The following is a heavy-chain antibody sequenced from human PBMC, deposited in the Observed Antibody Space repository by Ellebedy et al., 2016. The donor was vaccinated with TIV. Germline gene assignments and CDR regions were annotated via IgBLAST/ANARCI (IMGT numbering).Heavy chain of an antibody. J-gene: IGHJ2*01. V-gene: IGHV3-23*01. CDR2: ISVSGGST. CDR3: AKGGGSSYGYPLQDWYFDL. CDR1: GFTFRPFH. D-gene: IGHD5-18*01. Sequence: GESLKISCAASGFTFRPFHMSWVRQAPGKGLEWVSTISVSGGSTYFADSVKGRLTISRDNSKNTLYLQMNSLRAEDTAVYYCAKGGGSSYGYPLQDWYFDLWGRGTLVTVSS.